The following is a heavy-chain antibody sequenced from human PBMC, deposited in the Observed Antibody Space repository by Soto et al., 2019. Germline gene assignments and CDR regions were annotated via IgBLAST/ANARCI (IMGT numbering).Heavy chain of an antibody. Sequence: SETLSLTCTVSGGSLSNYYWSWTRQPPGKGLEWIGYIYYAGSTTYNPSLKSRVTISLDTSKNQFSLKLDSVTAADTAVYYCARLGGYYQALDSWGQGTLVTVSS. CDR3: ARLGGYYQALDS. D-gene: IGHD3-22*01. V-gene: IGHV4-59*08. J-gene: IGHJ4*02. CDR2: IYYAGST. CDR1: GGSLSNYY.